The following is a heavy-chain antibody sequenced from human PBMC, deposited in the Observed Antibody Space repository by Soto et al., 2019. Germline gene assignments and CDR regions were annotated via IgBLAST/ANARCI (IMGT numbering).Heavy chain of an antibody. CDR3: ARDGGYSGYDAGFGY. V-gene: IGHV3-23*01. CDR2: ISGSGGST. Sequence: GGSLRLSCAASGFTFSSYAMSWVRQAPGKGLEWVSAISGSGGSTYYADSVKGRFTISRDNSKNTLYLQMNSLRAEDTAVYYCARDGGYSGYDAGFGYWGQGTLVTVSS. D-gene: IGHD5-12*01. J-gene: IGHJ4*02. CDR1: GFTFSSYA.